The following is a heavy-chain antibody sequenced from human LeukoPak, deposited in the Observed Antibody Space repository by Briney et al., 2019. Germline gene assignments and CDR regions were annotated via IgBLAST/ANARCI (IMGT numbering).Heavy chain of an antibody. CDR2: IYYSGST. CDR3: AREGQQLSIFDY. J-gene: IGHJ4*02. CDR1: GASISTSSYY. D-gene: IGHD6-13*01. V-gene: IGHV4-39*07. Sequence: SETLSLTCTVSGASISTSSYYWGWIRQPPGKGLEWIGTIYYSGSTYYNPSLKSRVTISVDTSKNQFSLKLSSVTAADTAVYYCAREGQQLSIFDYWGQGTLVTVSS.